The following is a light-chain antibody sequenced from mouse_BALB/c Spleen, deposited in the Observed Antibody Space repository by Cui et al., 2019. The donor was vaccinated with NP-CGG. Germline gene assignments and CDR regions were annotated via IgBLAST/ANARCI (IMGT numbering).Light chain of an antibody. V-gene: IGLV1*01. CDR1: TGAVTTSNY. J-gene: IGLJ1*01. CDR3: ALWYSNHWV. CDR2: GTN. Sequence: QAVVTQESAPTTSPGDTVTLTCRSSTGAVTTSNYANWVQEKPDHLFTGLMGGTNNRAPGVPARFSGSLIGDKAALTITGAQTEDEAIYFCALWYSNHWVFGGGTKLTVL.